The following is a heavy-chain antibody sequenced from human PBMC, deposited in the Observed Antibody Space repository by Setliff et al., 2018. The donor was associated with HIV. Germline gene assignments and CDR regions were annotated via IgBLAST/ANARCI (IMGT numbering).Heavy chain of an antibody. D-gene: IGHD4-17*01. Sequence: PSETLSLTCAVSGGPLNSRNWWSWVRQPPGKGLEWLSYISSSGTTTYYADSVKGRFTISRDNGKDSVFLQMGSLGAEDTAIYYCGKDEQRSGDFIYWGQGTLVTVSS. J-gene: IGHJ4*02. CDR3: GKDEQRSGDFIY. CDR1: GGPLNSRN. V-gene: IGHV3-48*04. CDR2: ISSSGTTT.